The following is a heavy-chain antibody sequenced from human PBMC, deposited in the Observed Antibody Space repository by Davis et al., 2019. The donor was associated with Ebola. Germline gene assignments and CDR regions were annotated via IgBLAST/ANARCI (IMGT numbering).Heavy chain of an antibody. V-gene: IGHV3-30-3*01. D-gene: IGHD2-2*01. J-gene: IGHJ6*02. CDR2: VTNDGRNK. CDR3: ARDGLIVLVPAAMPDYYYYGMDV. CDR1: GFTLSSSS. Sequence: SLNIPCAASGFTLSSSSMHWVRQAPGKGLEWLAVVTNDGRNKYYADSAEGRFTISRDNSKNSLYLQMNSLRDEDTAVYYCARDGLIVLVPAAMPDYYYYGMDVWGQGTTVTVSS.